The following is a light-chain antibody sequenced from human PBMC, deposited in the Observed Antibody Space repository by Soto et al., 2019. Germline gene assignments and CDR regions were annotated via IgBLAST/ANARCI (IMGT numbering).Light chain of an antibody. J-gene: IGLJ1*01. CDR1: SSDVGGYNY. V-gene: IGLV2-14*01. CDR3: NSYTSKATGV. CDR2: EVS. Sequence: QSVLTQPASVSGSPGQSITISFTGTSSDVGGYNYVSWYQQHPGKAPTLIIYEVSNRPSGVSNRFSGSKSGNTASLTISGLQGEDEADYYCNSYTSKATGVFGNRTKLTFL.